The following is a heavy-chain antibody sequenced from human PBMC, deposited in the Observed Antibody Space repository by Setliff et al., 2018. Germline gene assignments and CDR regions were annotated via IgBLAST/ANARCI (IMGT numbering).Heavy chain of an antibody. Sequence: SETLSLTCAVYDGSFSDYYWSWIRQPPGKGLEWIGEINHYGSTSYKSSLKSRVTISVDTSKTQFSLKLSSVTAADTAVYYCARRWNFGPYGSGIHDGFDMWGQGTMVTVSS. CDR2: INHYGST. V-gene: IGHV4-34*01. CDR3: ARRWNFGPYGSGIHDGFDM. CDR1: DGSFSDYY. D-gene: IGHD3-10*01. J-gene: IGHJ3*02.